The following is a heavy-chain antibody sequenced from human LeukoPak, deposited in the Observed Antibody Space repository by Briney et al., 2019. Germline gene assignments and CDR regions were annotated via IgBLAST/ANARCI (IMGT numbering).Heavy chain of an antibody. CDR3: AREGVYSNGPFDY. V-gene: IGHV3-30-3*01. D-gene: IGHD5-18*01. CDR2: ISHGGNNK. J-gene: IGHJ4*02. Sequence: PGGSLRLSCAASGFTFSDYNMHWVRQAPGKGLEWVAVISHGGNNKYNADSVKGRFTISRDNSKNTLYLQTNSLRAEDTAVYYCAREGVYSNGPFDYWGQGTRVTVSS. CDR1: GFTFSDYN.